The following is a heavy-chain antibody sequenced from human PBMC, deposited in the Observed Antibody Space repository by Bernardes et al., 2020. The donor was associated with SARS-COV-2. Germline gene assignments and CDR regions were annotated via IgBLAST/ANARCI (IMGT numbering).Heavy chain of an antibody. D-gene: IGHD3-16*01. Sequence: GSLRLSCEASGFTFNNYAMGWVRQSPGKGLDWVSTISGSGGRTYYADSVKGRFTISRDNSKNTLILQMNSLRVDDTATYYCAIPGGDWGQGTLVTVSS. V-gene: IGHV3-23*01. CDR3: AIPGGD. CDR1: GFTFNNYA. J-gene: IGHJ4*02. CDR2: ISGSGGRT.